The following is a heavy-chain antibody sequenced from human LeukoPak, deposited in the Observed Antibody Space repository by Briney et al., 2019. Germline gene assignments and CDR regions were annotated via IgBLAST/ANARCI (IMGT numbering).Heavy chain of an antibody. Sequence: PSETLSLTCAVSGGSISSSNWWSWVRQPPGKGLEWIGEIYHSGSTNYNPSLKSRVTISVDKSKNQFSLKLSSVTAADTAMYYCASSHSGRWYFDLWGRGTLVTVSS. CDR3: ASSHSGRWYFDL. V-gene: IGHV4-4*02. J-gene: IGHJ2*01. CDR1: GGSISSSNW. CDR2: IYHSGST. D-gene: IGHD3-10*01.